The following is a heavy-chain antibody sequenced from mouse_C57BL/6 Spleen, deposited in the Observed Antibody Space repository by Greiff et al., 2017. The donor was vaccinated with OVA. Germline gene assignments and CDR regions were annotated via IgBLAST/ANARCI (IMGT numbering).Heavy chain of an antibody. CDR3: GRSYYYGSNGFAY. J-gene: IGHJ3*01. CDR2: INPNNGGT. D-gene: IGHD1-1*01. Sequence: EVQLQQSGPELVKPGASVKISCKASGYTFTDYYMNWVKQSHGQSLEWIGDINPNNGGTSYNQKFKGKATLTVDKSSSTAYMERSSLTSEDSAVYYCGRSYYYGSNGFAYWGQVTLVTVSA. V-gene: IGHV1-26*01. CDR1: GYTFTDYY.